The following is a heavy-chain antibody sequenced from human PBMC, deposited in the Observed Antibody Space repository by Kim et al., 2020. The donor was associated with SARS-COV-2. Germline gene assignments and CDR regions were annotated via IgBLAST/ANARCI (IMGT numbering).Heavy chain of an antibody. D-gene: IGHD1-26*01. CDR2: ITSDGSNK. CDR1: GFTFSTYG. CDR3: AKTGSGFDY. V-gene: IGHV3-30*18. Sequence: GGSLRLSCAASGFTFSTYGIHWVRQAPGKGLEWVAVITSDGSNKYYADSVKGRFTISRDNSKNTLYLQMNSLKPEDTAVYYCAKTGSGFDYWGQGTLVTV. J-gene: IGHJ4*02.